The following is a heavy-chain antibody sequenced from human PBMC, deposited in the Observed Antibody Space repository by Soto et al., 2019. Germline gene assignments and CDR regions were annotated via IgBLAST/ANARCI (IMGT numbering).Heavy chain of an antibody. V-gene: IGHV1-69*02. Sequence: QVQLVQSGAEVKKPGSSVKVSCKASGGTFSSYTISWVRQAPGQGLEWMGRIIPILGIANYAPKFQGRVTITAAKSTSPAYMALSSLRSEDTAVYYCLNIPHYWGQGTLVTVSS. CDR2: IIPILGIA. CDR3: LNIPHY. J-gene: IGHJ4*02. CDR1: GGTFSSYT.